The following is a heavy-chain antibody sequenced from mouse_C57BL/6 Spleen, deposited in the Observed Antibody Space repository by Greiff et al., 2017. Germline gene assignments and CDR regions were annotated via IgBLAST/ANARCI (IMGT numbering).Heavy chain of an antibody. CDR2: INPNYGTT. CDR3: ARDNGVDGYYDYYAMDY. CDR1: GYSFTDYN. D-gene: IGHD2-3*01. Sequence: EVQGVESGPELVKPGASVKISCKASGYSFTDYNMNWVKHRHGKSLEWIGVINPNYGTTSYNQKFKGKATLTVDQSSSTAYMQLNSLTSEDSAVYYCARDNGVDGYYDYYAMDYWGQGTSVTVSS. V-gene: IGHV1-39*01. J-gene: IGHJ4*01.